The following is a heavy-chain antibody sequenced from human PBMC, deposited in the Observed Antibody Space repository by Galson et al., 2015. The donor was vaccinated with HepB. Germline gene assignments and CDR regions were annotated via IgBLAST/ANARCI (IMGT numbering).Heavy chain of an antibody. CDR3: TREVDCSGTSCYPT. V-gene: IGHV3-49*03. CDR2: LRSKAYGGTR. CDR1: GFTFGDYA. Sequence: SLRLSCAGSGFTFGDYAMGWFRQAPGKGLEWVGFLRSKAYGGTREYAASVKGRFIISRDDSRSIDYLQMNSLKTEDTAVYYCTREVDCSGTSCYPTWGQGTLVTVSS. J-gene: IGHJ4*02. D-gene: IGHD2-2*01.